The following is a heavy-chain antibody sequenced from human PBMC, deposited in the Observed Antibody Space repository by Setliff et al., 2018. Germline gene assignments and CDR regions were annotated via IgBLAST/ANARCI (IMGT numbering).Heavy chain of an antibody. J-gene: IGHJ4*02. CDR3: ARQPEGGYYDSSGYYGMAPYYFDY. CDR2: IYYSGNT. V-gene: IGHV4-38-2*01. CDR1: VYSITRDCH. D-gene: IGHD3-22*01. Sequence: PSETLSLTCAVSVYSITRDCHWGWNRQPPGKGLEWIGSIYYSGNTYYNVSLKGRVTTSGDTSKNQFSLKLTAVTAADTAIYYCARQPEGGYYDSSGYYGMAPYYFDYWGQGTLVTVSS.